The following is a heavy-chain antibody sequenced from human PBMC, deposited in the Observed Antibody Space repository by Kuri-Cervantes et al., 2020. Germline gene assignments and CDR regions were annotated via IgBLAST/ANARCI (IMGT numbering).Heavy chain of an antibody. CDR3: ARARIQLRASDY. CDR1: GYTFTSYY. V-gene: IGHV1-46*01. J-gene: IGHJ4*02. D-gene: IGHD5-18*01. CDR2: INPSGGST. Sequence: ASVKVSCKASGYTFTSYYMHWVRQAPGQGLEWVGIINPSGGSTSYAQKFQGRVTMTRDTSTSTVYMELSSLRSEDTAVYYCARARIQLRASDYWSQGTLVTVSS.